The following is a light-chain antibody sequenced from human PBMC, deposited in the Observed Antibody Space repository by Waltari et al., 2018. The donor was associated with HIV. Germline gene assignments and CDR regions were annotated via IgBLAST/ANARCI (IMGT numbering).Light chain of an antibody. J-gene: IGKJ4*01. CDR1: QSISTN. CDR2: GAS. Sequence: SPGDRASLSCRASQSISTNLAWYQHKPGHAPRLLIYGASTRATGVPARFSGSGSGTEFTLTISSLQSEDFAVYYCQQYSKWPPLTFGGGTKVEIK. CDR3: QQYSKWPPLT. V-gene: IGKV3-15*01.